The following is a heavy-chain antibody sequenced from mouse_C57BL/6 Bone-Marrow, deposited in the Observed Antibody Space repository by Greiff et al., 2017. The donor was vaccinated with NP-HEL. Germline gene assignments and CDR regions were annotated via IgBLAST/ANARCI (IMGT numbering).Heavy chain of an antibody. CDR3: ARHYGSRGGFAY. V-gene: IGHV1-50*01. CDR2: IDPSDSYT. D-gene: IGHD1-1*01. J-gene: IGHJ3*01. Sequence: QVQLQQPGAELVKPGASVKLSCKASGYTFTSYWMQWVKQRPGQGLEWIGEIDPSDSYTNYNQKFKGKATLTVDTSSSTAYMQLSSLTSEDSAVYYCARHYGSRGGFAYWGQGTLVTVSA. CDR1: GYTFTSYW.